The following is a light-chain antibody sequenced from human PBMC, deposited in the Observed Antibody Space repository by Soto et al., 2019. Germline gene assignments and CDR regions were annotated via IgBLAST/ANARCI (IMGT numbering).Light chain of an antibody. CDR2: SAS. Sequence: DIQMTQSPSSLSASVGDRVTITCRASQDIGHYLAWYQQKPGKVPKLLIHSASTLNSGVPSRFGGSGTGTDFTLTINILQPEDVATYYCLRCDSVLPLFTFGPGTKVAI. V-gene: IGKV1-27*01. CDR3: LRCDSVLPLFT. CDR1: QDIGHY. J-gene: IGKJ3*01.